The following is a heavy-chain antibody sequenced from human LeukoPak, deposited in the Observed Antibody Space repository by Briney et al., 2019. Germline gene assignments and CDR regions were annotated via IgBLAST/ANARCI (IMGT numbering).Heavy chain of an antibody. CDR1: GFTFSSYA. CDR3: AREMDDFWSGYYDY. V-gene: IGHV3-23*01. Sequence: GGSLRLSCAASGFTFSSYAMSWVRQAPEKGLEWVSAISGSGGSTYYADSVKGRFTISRDNSKNTLYLQMGSLRAEDMAVYYCAREMDDFWSGYYDYWGQGTLVTVSS. J-gene: IGHJ4*02. CDR2: ISGSGGST. D-gene: IGHD3-3*01.